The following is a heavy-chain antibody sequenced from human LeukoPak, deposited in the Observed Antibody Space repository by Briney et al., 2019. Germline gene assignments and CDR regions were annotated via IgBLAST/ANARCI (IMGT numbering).Heavy chain of an antibody. V-gene: IGHV3-48*03. CDR1: GFSFSSYE. CDR3: AKVEGRGWFDP. Sequence: GGSLRLSCAASGFSFSSYEMNWVRQAPGKGLDWVSYISSSGRTTYYADSVKGRFTISRDNAKNSLYLQMNSLRAEDTALYYCAKVEGRGWFDPWGQGTLVTVSS. CDR2: ISSSGRTT. J-gene: IGHJ5*02.